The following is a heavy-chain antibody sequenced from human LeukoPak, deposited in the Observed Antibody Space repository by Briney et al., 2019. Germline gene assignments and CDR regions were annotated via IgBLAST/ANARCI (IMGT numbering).Heavy chain of an antibody. D-gene: IGHD3-22*01. CDR1: GFIFNDYI. V-gene: IGHV3-69-1*01. J-gene: IGHJ4*02. CDR3: ARDFEERGYYLADFDY. Sequence: GRSLRLSCAASGFIFNDYIMNWVRQAPGKGLEWVSSITSGGSIYYADSVKGRFTISRDNAKNSLYLQMSSLRADDTAVYYCARDFEERGYYLADFDYWGQGTMVTVSS. CDR2: ITSGGSI.